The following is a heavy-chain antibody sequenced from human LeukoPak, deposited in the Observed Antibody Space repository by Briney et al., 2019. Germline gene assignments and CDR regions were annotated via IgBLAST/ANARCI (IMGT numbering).Heavy chain of an antibody. CDR1: GFTFSSYS. V-gene: IGHV3-21*01. CDR3: ARNADDYGDPLPGY. D-gene: IGHD4-17*01. J-gene: IGHJ4*02. CDR2: ISSSSSYI. Sequence: KPGGSLRLSCAASGFTFSSYSMNWVRQAPGKGLEWVSSISSSSSYIYYADSVKGRFTISRDNAKNSLYLQMNSLRAEDTAVYYCARNADDYGDPLPGYWGQGTLVTVSS.